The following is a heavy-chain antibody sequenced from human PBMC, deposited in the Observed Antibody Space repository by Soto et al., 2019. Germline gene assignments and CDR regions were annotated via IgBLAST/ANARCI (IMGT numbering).Heavy chain of an antibody. Sequence: QVQLVESGGGVVQPGRSLRLSCAASGFTFSSYGMHWVRQAPGKGLEWVAVISYDGSNKYYADSVKGRFTISRDNSKNTLYLQMNSLRAEDTAVYYCAKALIDIVVVPAAIDYWGQGTLVTVSS. V-gene: IGHV3-30*18. CDR2: ISYDGSNK. J-gene: IGHJ4*02. D-gene: IGHD2-2*01. CDR1: GFTFSSYG. CDR3: AKALIDIVVVPAAIDY.